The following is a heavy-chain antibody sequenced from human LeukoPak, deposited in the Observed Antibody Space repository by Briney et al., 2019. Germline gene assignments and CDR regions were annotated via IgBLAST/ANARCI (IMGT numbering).Heavy chain of an antibody. CDR3: ARAYYYDSSGGVDY. D-gene: IGHD3-22*01. J-gene: IGHJ4*02. CDR1: GYTFTGYY. CDR2: INPNSGGT. Sequence: ASVKVSCKASGYTFTGYYMHWVRQAPGQGLEWMGWINPNSGGTNYAQKFRGRVTMTRDTSISTAYMELSRLRSDDTAVYYCARAYYYDSSGGVDYWGQGTLVTVSS. V-gene: IGHV1-2*02.